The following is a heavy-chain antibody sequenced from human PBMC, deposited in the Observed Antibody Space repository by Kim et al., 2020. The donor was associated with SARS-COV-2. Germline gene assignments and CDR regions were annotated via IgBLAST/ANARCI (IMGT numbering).Heavy chain of an antibody. D-gene: IGHD2-21*01. CDR3: AKDHCPVMAYCGGDFYYYYGMDV. Sequence: GGSLRLSCAASGFTFSSYAMSWVRQAPGKGLEWVSAISGSGGSTYYADSVKGRFTISRDNSKNTLYLQMNSLRAEDTAVYYCAKDHCPVMAYCGGDFYYYYGMDVWGQGTTVTVSS. J-gene: IGHJ6*02. CDR1: GFTFSSYA. CDR2: ISGSGGST. V-gene: IGHV3-23*01.